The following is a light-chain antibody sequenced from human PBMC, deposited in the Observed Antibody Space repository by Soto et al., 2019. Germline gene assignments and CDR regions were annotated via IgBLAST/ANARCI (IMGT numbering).Light chain of an antibody. V-gene: IGKV3-20*01. Sequence: EIVLTQSPGTLSLSPGERATLSCRASQSVSSSYLAWYQQKPGLAPRLLMYGASSRATGIPDRFIGSGSGTDFTLTISSLEPEDFAVYYCQHYGSSPWTFGQGTKVEIK. CDR2: GAS. J-gene: IGKJ1*01. CDR1: QSVSSSY. CDR3: QHYGSSPWT.